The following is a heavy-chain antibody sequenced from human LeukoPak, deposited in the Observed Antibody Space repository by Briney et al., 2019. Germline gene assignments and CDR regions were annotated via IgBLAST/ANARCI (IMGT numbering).Heavy chain of an antibody. CDR2: INHSGST. Sequence: SETLSLACAVDGGSFSGYYWSWIRQPPGKGLEWIGEINHSGSTNYNPSLKSRVTISVDTSKNQFSLKLSSVTAADTAVYYCAGQKGYSYGFYPYWGQGTLVTVSS. CDR1: GGSFSGYY. D-gene: IGHD5-18*01. CDR3: AGQKGYSYGFYPY. J-gene: IGHJ4*02. V-gene: IGHV4-34*01.